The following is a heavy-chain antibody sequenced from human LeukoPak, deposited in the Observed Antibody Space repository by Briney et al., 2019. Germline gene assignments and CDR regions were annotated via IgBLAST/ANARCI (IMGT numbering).Heavy chain of an antibody. CDR2: IQYDGSIK. CDR1: RFTFSSYG. J-gene: IGHJ4*02. D-gene: IGHD1-26*01. CDR3: AKDRVGATLYYFDY. Sequence: PGGSLRLSCAASRFTFSSYGMHWVRQAPGKGLEWVAFIQYDGSIKYYGDSVKGRFTISRDNSKNTVYMQMNSLRAEDTAVYYCAKDRVGATLYYFDYWGQGTLVTVSS. V-gene: IGHV3-30*02.